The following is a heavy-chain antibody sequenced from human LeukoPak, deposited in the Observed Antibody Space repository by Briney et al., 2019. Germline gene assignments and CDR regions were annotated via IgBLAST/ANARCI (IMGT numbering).Heavy chain of an antibody. CDR1: GFTFSDYY. Sequence: GGSLRLSCAASGFTFSDYYMSWIRQAPGKGLEWVSYISSSGSTIYYADSVKGRFTISRDNAKNSLYLQMNSLRAEDTAVHYCARDARQQLVERFDYWGQGTLVTVSS. J-gene: IGHJ4*02. V-gene: IGHV3-11*01. D-gene: IGHD6-13*01. CDR2: ISSSGSTI. CDR3: ARDARQQLVERFDY.